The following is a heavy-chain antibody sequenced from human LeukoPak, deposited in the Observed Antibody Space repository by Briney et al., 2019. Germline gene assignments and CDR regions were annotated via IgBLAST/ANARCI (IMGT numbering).Heavy chain of an antibody. Sequence: SETLSLTCTVSVGSISTYYWSWIRQPPGKGLEWIGYIYYSGSTNYNPSLKSRVTISVDTSKNQFSLNLSSVSAADTAVYYCARSERYNSGWYFYFDYWGQGTLVTVSS. CDR2: IYYSGST. CDR1: VGSISTYY. V-gene: IGHV4-59*01. CDR3: ARSERYNSGWYFYFDY. J-gene: IGHJ4*02. D-gene: IGHD6-19*01.